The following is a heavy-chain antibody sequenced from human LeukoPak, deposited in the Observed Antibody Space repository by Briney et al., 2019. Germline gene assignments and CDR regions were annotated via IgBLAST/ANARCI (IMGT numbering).Heavy chain of an antibody. CDR2: INWNGGST. CDR3: AKDGPGRRITIFGVVDDY. V-gene: IGHV3-20*04. J-gene: IGHJ4*02. Sequence: GGSLRLSCAASGFTFDDYGMSWVRQAPGKGLEWVSGINWNGGSTGYADSVKGRFTISRDNSKNTLYLQMNSLRAEDTAVYYCAKDGPGRRITIFGVVDDYWGQGALVTVSS. CDR1: GFTFDDYG. D-gene: IGHD3-3*01.